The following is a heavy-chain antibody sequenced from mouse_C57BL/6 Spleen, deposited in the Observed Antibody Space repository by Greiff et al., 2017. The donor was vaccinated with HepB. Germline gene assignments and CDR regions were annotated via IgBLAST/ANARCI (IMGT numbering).Heavy chain of an antibody. V-gene: IGHV1-69*01. D-gene: IGHD3-3*01. Sequence: QVQLQQSGAELVMPGASVKLSCKASGYTFTSYWMHWVKQRPGQGLEWIGEIDPSDSYTNYNQKFKGKSTLTVDKSSSTAYMQLSSLTSEDSAVYYCARRTRSFDYWGQGTTLTVSS. CDR2: IDPSDSYT. CDR1: GYTFTSYW. CDR3: ARRTRSFDY. J-gene: IGHJ2*01.